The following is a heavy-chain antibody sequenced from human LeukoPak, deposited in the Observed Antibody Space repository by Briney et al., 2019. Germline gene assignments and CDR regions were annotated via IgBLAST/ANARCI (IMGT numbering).Heavy chain of an antibody. V-gene: IGHV3-30*03. Sequence: PGRSQRLSCAASGFIFSSYGIHWVRQAPGKGLEWVAAISNDGSNKYYADSVKGRFTISRDNSKNTLYLQMNSLRAEDTAVYYCARDLYYGGKSPLSSWGQGTLVTVSS. CDR3: ARDLYYGGKSPLSS. CDR1: GFIFSSYG. J-gene: IGHJ4*02. CDR2: ISNDGSNK. D-gene: IGHD4-23*01.